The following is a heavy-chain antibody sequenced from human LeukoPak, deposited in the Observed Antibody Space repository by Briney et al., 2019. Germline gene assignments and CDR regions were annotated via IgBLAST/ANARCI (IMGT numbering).Heavy chain of an antibody. J-gene: IGHJ4*02. D-gene: IGHD3-9*01. CDR1: RFTFSSYA. CDR3: AKAEGYDILTGLDY. V-gene: IGHV3-23*01. CDR2: IGASGGST. Sequence: QPGGSLRLSCAASRFTFSSYAMGWVRQAPGKGLEWVSGIGASGGSTYYADSVKGRFTISRDNSKNTLYLQMNSLRTEDTAVYYCAKAEGYDILTGLDYWGQGTLVTVSS.